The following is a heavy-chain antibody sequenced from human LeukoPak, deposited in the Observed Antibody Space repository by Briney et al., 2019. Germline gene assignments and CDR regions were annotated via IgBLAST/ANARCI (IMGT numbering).Heavy chain of an antibody. D-gene: IGHD2-2*01. CDR2: ISGSGGST. V-gene: IGHV3-23*01. CDR1: GFTFSSYA. Sequence: GGSLRLSCAASGFTFSSYAMSWVRQAPGKGLEWVSAISGSGGSTYYADSVKGRFTISRDNSKNTLYLQMNSLRAEDTAVYYCAKVGGYCSSTSCYSPGFDYWGQGTLVTVSS. J-gene: IGHJ4*02. CDR3: AKVGGYCSSTSCYSPGFDY.